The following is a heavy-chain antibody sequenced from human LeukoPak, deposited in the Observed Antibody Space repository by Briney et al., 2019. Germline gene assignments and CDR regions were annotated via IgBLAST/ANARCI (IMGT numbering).Heavy chain of an antibody. J-gene: IGHJ6*03. Sequence: SETLSLTCTVSGGSISSGSYYWSWIRQPAGTGLEWIGRIYTSGSTNYNPSLKSRVTISVDTSKNQFSLKLSSVTAADTAVYYCARDGEYSSGWYYYYYMDVWGKGTTVTISS. D-gene: IGHD6-19*01. CDR2: IYTSGST. V-gene: IGHV4-61*02. CDR1: GGSISSGSYY. CDR3: ARDGEYSSGWYYYYYMDV.